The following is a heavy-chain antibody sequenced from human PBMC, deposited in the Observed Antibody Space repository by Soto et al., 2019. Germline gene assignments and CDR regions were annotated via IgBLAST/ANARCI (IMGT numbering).Heavy chain of an antibody. V-gene: IGHV3-15*01. CDR1: GFTFTNAW. CDR3: TLHIVVVTSVHNYVNY. J-gene: IGHJ4*02. CDR2: IKSKTDGEAT. D-gene: IGHD2-21*02. Sequence: EVQLVDSGGGLVKPGGSLTLSCAASGFTFTNAWMSWVRQAPGKGLEWVGRIKSKTDGEATDYAAPVKGRFTISRDDSKNKMYLQMNSLQIEDTAVYYCTLHIVVVTSVHNYVNYWGQGTLVTVSS.